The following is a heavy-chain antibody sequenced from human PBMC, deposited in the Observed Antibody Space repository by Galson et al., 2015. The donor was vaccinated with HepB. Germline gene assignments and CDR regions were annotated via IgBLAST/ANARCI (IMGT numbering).Heavy chain of an antibody. J-gene: IGHJ4*02. CDR2: ISSSSTYT. CDR1: GFRLSSYS. Sequence: SLRLSCAASGFRLSSYSMNWIRQAPGKGLEWLSYISSSSTYTNYADSVKGRFTVSRDNAKNSLYLQMNSLRAEDTAVYYCARVADVDYGDHSHFDSWGQGTLVTVSS. V-gene: IGHV3-21*05. D-gene: IGHD4-17*01. CDR3: ARVADVDYGDHSHFDS.